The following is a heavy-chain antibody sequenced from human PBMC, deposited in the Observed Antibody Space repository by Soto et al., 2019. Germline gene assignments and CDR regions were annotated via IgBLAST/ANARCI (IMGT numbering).Heavy chain of an antibody. CDR3: ARGQRALITYGPFDP. CDR1: GFTLSSYA. CDR2: FSGTGGYT. Sequence: LRLSCAASGFTLSSYAMSWVRQAPGKGLEWVSTFSGTGGYTYYADSVKGRFTISRDDSKNTLFLHMNSLRAADTAVYYCARGQRALITYGPFDPWGQGTLVTVSS. D-gene: IGHD4-17*01. J-gene: IGHJ5*02. V-gene: IGHV3-23*01.